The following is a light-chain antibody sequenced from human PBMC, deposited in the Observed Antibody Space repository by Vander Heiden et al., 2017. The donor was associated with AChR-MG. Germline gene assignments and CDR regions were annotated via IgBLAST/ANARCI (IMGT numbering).Light chain of an antibody. V-gene: IGLV1-47*01. J-gene: IGLJ2*01. Sequence: QSVLIQTPSASGTLARRVTVPCPGSSTNIGASYVNRYQQLPGTTPKLLIYRDNQRPSGVPDRFSGSKSGTSASLAISGLRSEDEAAYFCAAWDDSLSGHVVFGGGTKLTVL. CDR1: STNIGASY. CDR2: RDN. CDR3: AAWDDSLSGHVV.